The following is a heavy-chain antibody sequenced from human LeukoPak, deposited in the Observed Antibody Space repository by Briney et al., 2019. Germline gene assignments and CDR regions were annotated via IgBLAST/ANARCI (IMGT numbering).Heavy chain of an antibody. J-gene: IGHJ4*02. D-gene: IGHD4-17*01. CDR2: ISSSSSYI. CDR1: GFTFSIYN. V-gene: IGHV3-21*01. Sequence: PGGSLRLSCAASGFTFSIYNMNWVRQAPGKGLEWVSSISSSSSYIYYADSVKGRFTISRDNAKNSLYLQMNSLRAEDTAVYYCARLTTTVTTPFDYWGREPWSPSPQ. CDR3: ARLTTTVTTPFDY.